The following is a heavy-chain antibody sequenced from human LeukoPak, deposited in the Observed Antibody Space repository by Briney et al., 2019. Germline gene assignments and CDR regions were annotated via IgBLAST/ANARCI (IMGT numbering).Heavy chain of an antibody. CDR1: GFTFRNYW. J-gene: IGHJ4*02. Sequence: PGGSLRLSCAASGFTFRNYWMSWVRQVPGTGLEWQANIKQDGSDRNYVTSVRGRFTISRDNAESSLYLQMNSLRAEDTAVYYCVRNLAVAGTCFDSWGQGTLVTVSS. V-gene: IGHV3-7*03. CDR3: VRNLAVAGTCFDS. CDR2: IKQDGSDR. D-gene: IGHD6-19*01.